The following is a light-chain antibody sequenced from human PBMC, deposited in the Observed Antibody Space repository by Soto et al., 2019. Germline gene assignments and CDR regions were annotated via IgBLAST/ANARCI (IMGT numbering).Light chain of an antibody. J-gene: IGKJ1*01. Sequence: EIVLTQSPDTLSLSPGERATLSCRASQSVSSYLAWYQQKPGQALRLLIYDTFNRATGIPARFSGSGSGTDFTLTISSLEPEDFAVYYCVQRSTWPWTVGQGSKVEI. CDR3: VQRSTWPWT. CDR2: DTF. V-gene: IGKV3-11*01. CDR1: QSVSSY.